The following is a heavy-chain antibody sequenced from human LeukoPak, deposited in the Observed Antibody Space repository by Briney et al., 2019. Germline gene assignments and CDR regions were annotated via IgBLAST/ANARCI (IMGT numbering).Heavy chain of an antibody. CDR1: GGTFSSYT. CDR3: AVLSGYLPRNFDY. CDR2: IIPILGIA. D-gene: IGHD3-22*01. Sequence: SVKVSCKASGGTFSSYTISWVRQAPGQGLEWMGRIIPILGIANYAQKFQGRVTITADKSTSTAYMELSSLRSEDTAVYYCAVLSGYLPRNFDYWGQGTLVTVSS. J-gene: IGHJ4*02. V-gene: IGHV1-69*02.